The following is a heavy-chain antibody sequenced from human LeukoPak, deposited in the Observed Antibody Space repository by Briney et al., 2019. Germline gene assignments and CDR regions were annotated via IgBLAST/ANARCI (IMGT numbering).Heavy chain of an antibody. CDR2: INPNSGGT. J-gene: IGHJ4*02. CDR1: GYTFTSYY. CDR3: ARLAAGRRWYYFDY. D-gene: IGHD4-23*01. Sequence: ASVKVSCKASGYTFTSYYMHWVRQAPGQGLEWMGWINPNSGGTNYAQKFQGRVTMTRDTSISTAYMELSRLRSDDTAVYYCARLAAGRRWYYFDYWGQGTLVTVSS. V-gene: IGHV1-2*02.